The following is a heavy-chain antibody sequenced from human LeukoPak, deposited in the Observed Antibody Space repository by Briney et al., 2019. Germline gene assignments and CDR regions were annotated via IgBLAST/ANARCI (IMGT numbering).Heavy chain of an antibody. Sequence: TGGSLRLSCAASGFTFSSYAMSWVRQAPGKGLEWVSAISGSGGSTYYADSVKGRFTISRDNSKNTLYLQMNSLRAEDTAVYYCARDVGLVPAAPGGWFDPWGQGTLVTVSS. CDR2: ISGSGGST. V-gene: IGHV3-23*01. D-gene: IGHD2-2*01. CDR3: ARDVGLVPAAPGGWFDP. CDR1: GFTFSSYA. J-gene: IGHJ5*02.